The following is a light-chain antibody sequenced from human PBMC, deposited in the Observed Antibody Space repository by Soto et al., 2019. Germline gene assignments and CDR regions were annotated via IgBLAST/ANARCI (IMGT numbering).Light chain of an antibody. CDR2: SAS. J-gene: IGKJ1*01. CDR1: QSVTTN. Sequence: TVMTQSPSTLSVSPGARDTLSCRASQSVTTNVAWYQQKPGQAPRLLIYSASTRATGIPARFSGSGSETEFTLTISSLQSEDFAVDYCQQYNNWPPWTFGQGTMVEIK. V-gene: IGKV3-15*01. CDR3: QQYNNWPPWT.